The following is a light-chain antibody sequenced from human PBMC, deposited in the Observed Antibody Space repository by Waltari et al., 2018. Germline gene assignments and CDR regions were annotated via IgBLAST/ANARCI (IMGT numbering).Light chain of an antibody. J-gene: IGKJ4*01. V-gene: IGKV1-33*01. Sequence: DVQMTQSPSSLSASVGDRITITCQATRDIDTYLNWYQHKQGKAPKLLVYDADTLQRGVPSRFSGSGSGTHFSFTINNLQPEDFATYYCQQCSTLPFTFGGGT. CDR1: RDIDTY. CDR2: DAD. CDR3: QQCSTLPFT.